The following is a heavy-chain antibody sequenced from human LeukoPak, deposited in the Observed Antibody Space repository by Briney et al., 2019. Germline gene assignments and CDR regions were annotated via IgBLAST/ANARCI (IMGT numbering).Heavy chain of an antibody. V-gene: IGHV3-11*01. Sequence: PGGSLRLSCVASGFNFSGYYMSWIRLTPGKGLEWVSYVRSRSITIYYVDPVKGRFTISRDDAKNSLSLQMNNLRAEDTALYYCVRGRDYVGVAASLDLWGRGTLVTVS. CDR3: VRGRDYVGVAASLDL. CDR1: GFNFSGYY. J-gene: IGHJ5*02. D-gene: IGHD4-17*01. CDR2: VRSRSITI.